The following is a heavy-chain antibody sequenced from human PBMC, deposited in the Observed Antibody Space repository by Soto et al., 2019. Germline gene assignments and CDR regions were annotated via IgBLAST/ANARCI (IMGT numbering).Heavy chain of an antibody. J-gene: IGHJ6*02. Sequence: QAQLEQSGGEVKKPGSSVKVSCKASRVAFSRFIVTWVRQDPGVGLAWVGGIIPVVGPANYAQKFQGRVTITADESTSTSYMEVNNLRSQDTAVYYCAKVRYSSPMGYYYGMDVWGQGTTVTVSS. CDR3: AKVRYSSPMGYYYGMDV. CDR2: IIPVVGPA. V-gene: IGHV1-69*01. D-gene: IGHD2-2*01. CDR1: RVAFSRFI.